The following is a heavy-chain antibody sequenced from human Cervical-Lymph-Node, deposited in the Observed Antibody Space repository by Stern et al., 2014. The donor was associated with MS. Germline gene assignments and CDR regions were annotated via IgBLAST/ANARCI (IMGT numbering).Heavy chain of an antibody. CDR2: INWNGDRT. Sequence: EMQLVESGGGVARPGGSLRLSCTVSGFTFDEYEMNWVRQAPGKGLEWVSHINWNGDRTGYADSVRGRFTISRDNAKNSLFLQMDRLRVEDTALYVCVRGLQLVRYFDYWGQGAQVTVSS. CDR1: GFTFDEYE. J-gene: IGHJ4*02. D-gene: IGHD2-2*01. V-gene: IGHV3-20*01. CDR3: VRGLQLVRYFDY.